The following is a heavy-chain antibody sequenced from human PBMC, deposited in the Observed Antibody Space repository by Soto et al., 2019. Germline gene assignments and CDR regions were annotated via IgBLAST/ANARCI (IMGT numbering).Heavy chain of an antibody. CDR1: GFTFSSYA. CDR3: ARDRLEGFGELFWFDP. CDR2: ISYDGSNK. J-gene: IGHJ5*02. D-gene: IGHD3-10*01. V-gene: IGHV3-30-3*01. Sequence: GSLRLSCAATGFTFSSYAMHWVRQAPGKGLEWVAVISYDGSNKYYADSVKGRFTISRDNSKNTLYLQMNSLRAEDTAVYYCARDRLEGFGELFWFDPWGQGTLVTVSS.